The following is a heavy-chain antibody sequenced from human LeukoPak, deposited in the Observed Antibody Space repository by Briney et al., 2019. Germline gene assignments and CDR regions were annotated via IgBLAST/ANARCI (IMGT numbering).Heavy chain of an antibody. D-gene: IGHD3-10*01. J-gene: IGHJ4*02. CDR1: GFTFSSYG. CDR3: ARDGGFRTGYFDY. Sequence: PGRSLRLSCAASGFTFSSYGMHWVRQAPGKGLERVAVIWYDGSNKYYADSVKGRFTISRDNSKNTLYLQMNSLRAEDTAVYYCARDGGFRTGYFDYWGQGTLVTVSS. V-gene: IGHV3-33*01. CDR2: IWYDGSNK.